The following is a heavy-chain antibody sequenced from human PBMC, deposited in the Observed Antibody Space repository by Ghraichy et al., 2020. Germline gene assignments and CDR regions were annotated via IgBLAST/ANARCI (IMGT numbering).Heavy chain of an antibody. V-gene: IGHV3-11*06. Sequence: LSLTCAASGFKFSDYYMSWIRQAPGKGLEWVALVSSRSTYTNYADSVKGRFTISRDNAKNSVYLQMNSLRVEDTAVYYCARVGGGGYSYGYYFDYWGQGTLVTVSS. J-gene: IGHJ4*02. CDR1: GFKFSDYY. CDR3: ARVGGGGYSYGYYFDY. D-gene: IGHD5-18*01. CDR2: VSSRSTYT.